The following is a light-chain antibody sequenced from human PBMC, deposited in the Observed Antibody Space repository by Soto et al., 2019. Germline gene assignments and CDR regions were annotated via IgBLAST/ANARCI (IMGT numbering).Light chain of an antibody. V-gene: IGKV3-15*01. CDR3: QQYNNWPLYT. CDR1: QSVSSN. J-gene: IGKJ2*01. Sequence: EIVMTQSPATLSVSPGERATLSCRASQSVSSNLAWYQQKPGQAPRLLIYGASTRATGIPARFSGSGSGTEFTLTISSLQCEDFAVYYCQQYNNWPLYTFGQGTKLEI. CDR2: GAS.